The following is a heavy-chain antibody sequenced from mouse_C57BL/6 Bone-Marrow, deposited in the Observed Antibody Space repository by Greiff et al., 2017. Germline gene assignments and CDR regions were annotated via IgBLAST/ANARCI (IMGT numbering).Heavy chain of an antibody. CDR2: IYPGSGST. Sequence: QVQLQQPGAELVKPGASVKMSCKASGYTFTSYWITWVKQRPGQGLEWIGDIYPGSGSTNYNEKFKSKATLTVDTSSSTAYMQLSSLTSEDSAVYYCAGVYYGYFYFDYWGQGTTLTVSS. CDR3: AGVYYGYFYFDY. CDR1: GYTFTSYW. D-gene: IGHD2-2*01. V-gene: IGHV1-55*01. J-gene: IGHJ2*01.